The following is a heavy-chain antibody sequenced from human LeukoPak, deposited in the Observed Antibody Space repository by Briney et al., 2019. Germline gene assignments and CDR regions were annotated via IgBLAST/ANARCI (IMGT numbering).Heavy chain of an antibody. CDR2: ISNDGRKK. Sequence: GGSLRLSCAASGFTFSSYSMHWVRQAPGKGLEWVADISNDGRKKYHVDSVKGRLTTSRDNAKNTLNLQMNSLRAEDTAVYYCARRRRDGPDSWGQGTLVTVSS. CDR1: GFTFSSYS. D-gene: IGHD5-24*01. J-gene: IGHJ5*01. V-gene: IGHV3-30*07. CDR3: ARRRRDGPDS.